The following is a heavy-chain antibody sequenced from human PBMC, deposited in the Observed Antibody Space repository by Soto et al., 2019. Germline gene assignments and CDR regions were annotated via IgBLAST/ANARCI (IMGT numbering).Heavy chain of an antibody. V-gene: IGHV1-3*01. CDR1: GYTFTSYG. Sequence: RASVKVSCKASGYTFTSYGIHWVRQAPGQRLEWMGWINAANGDTKYSPKFQGRVTITRDTSASRAYMELSSLRSEDTAVYYCLRRHVSATGIDWFDPWGQGTLVTVSS. CDR3: LRRHVSATGIDWFDP. J-gene: IGHJ5*02. CDR2: INAANGDT. D-gene: IGHD6-13*01.